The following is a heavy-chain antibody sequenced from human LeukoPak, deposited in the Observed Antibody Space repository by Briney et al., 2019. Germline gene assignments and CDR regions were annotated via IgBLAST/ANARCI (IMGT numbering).Heavy chain of an antibody. D-gene: IGHD2-21*02. J-gene: IGHJ3*02. CDR1: GGSISSHY. Sequence: SETLSLTCTVSGGSISSHYWSWIRQPPGKGLEWIGYIYYSGSTNYNPSLKSRVTISVDTSKNQFSLKLSSVTAADTAVYYCASTYCGGDCYPPGPHALDIWGQGTMVTVSS. CDR3: ASTYCGGDCYPPGPHALDI. CDR2: IYYSGST. V-gene: IGHV4-59*11.